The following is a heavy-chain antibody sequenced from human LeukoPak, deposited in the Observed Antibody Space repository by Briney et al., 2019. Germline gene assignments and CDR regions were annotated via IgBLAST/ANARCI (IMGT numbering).Heavy chain of an antibody. V-gene: IGHV3-23*01. CDR3: AKGRLGYYYYDMDV. J-gene: IGHJ6*02. CDR2: ITYCCGTT. CDR1: GFTFNKYA. Sequence: ESLRLSCADSGFTFNKYALSWVRQAPGKGVEWGSTITYCCGTTYYPVSVKGRFPLSRDNSKNPLYLQMNSLRVQDTAVYYCAKGRLGYYYYDMDVWGQGTTVTVSS.